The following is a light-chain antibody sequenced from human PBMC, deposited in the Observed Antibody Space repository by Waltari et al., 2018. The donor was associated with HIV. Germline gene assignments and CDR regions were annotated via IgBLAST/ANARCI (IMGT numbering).Light chain of an antibody. CDR3: QQCYSPPT. J-gene: IGKJ1*01. Sequence: IVMTQSPESLSVSLGETAIINCKSSQSVLYSSDKRNYLAWYHQRPGQSPKLLLYWASLRDAGVADRFSGSGSGTNFTLTISDLQSEDVAVYYCQQCYSPPTFGQGTKVEV. V-gene: IGKV4-1*01. CDR2: WAS. CDR1: QSVLYSSDKRNY.